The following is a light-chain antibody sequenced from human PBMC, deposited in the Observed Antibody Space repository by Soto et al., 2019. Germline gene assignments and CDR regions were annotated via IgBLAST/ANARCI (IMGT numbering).Light chain of an antibody. CDR2: GAS. CDR1: QTLYNN. J-gene: IGKJ4*01. CDR3: QQYNDWPFT. Sequence: EIVMTQSPATLSGSPGERATLSCRASQTLYNNLAWYQQKLGQAPRLLIYGASARATDIPARFSGSGSGTEFTLTISGLQSEDFAIYYCQQYNDWPFTFGGGTKVEIK. V-gene: IGKV3-15*01.